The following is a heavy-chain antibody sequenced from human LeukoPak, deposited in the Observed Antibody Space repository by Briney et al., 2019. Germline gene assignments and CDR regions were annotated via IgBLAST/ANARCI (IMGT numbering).Heavy chain of an antibody. CDR2: INPSGGST. D-gene: IGHD6-13*01. Sequence: ASVKVSCTASGNTFTSYYMHWVRQAPGQGLEWMGIINPSGGSTSYAQKFQGRVTMTRDTSTSTVYMELSSLRSEDTAVYYCARDQSEIAAAGLYFDYWGQGTLVTVSS. V-gene: IGHV1-46*01. J-gene: IGHJ4*02. CDR3: ARDQSEIAAAGLYFDY. CDR1: GNTFTSYY.